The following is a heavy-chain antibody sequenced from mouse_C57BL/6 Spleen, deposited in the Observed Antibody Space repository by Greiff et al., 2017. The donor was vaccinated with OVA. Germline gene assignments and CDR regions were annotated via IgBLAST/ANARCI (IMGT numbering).Heavy chain of an antibody. Sequence: QVQLKESGPELVKPGASVKISCKASGYAFSSSWMNWVKQRPGKGLEWIGRIYPGDGDTNYNGKFKGKATLTADKSSSTAYMQLSSLTSEDSAVYFCAGDYGSSYSYFDYWGQGTTLTVSS. V-gene: IGHV1-82*01. J-gene: IGHJ2*01. D-gene: IGHD1-1*01. CDR3: AGDYGSSYSYFDY. CDR2: IYPGDGDT. CDR1: GYAFSSSW.